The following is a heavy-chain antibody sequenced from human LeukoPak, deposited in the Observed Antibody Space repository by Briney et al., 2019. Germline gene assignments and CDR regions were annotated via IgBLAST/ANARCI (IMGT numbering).Heavy chain of an antibody. CDR1: GGSISSYY. D-gene: IGHD3-3*01. J-gene: IGHJ4*03. V-gene: IGHV4-59*01. CDR2: IYYSGST. Sequence: SETLSLTCTVSGGSISSYYWSWIRQPPGKGLEWIGYIYYSGSTNYNPSLKSRVTISVDTSKNQFSLKLSSVTAADTAVYYCASSHYDFWSGYSSYFDYWGQGTTVTVSS. CDR3: ASSHYDFWSGYSSYFDY.